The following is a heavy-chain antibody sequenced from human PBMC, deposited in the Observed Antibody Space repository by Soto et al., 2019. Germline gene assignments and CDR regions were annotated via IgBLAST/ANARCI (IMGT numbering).Heavy chain of an antibody. CDR2: LHHGGST. CDR1: RYSINNNNW. V-gene: IGHV4-4*02. CDR3: TKNSAYALDY. J-gene: IGHJ4*02. Sequence: SETLSLTCDVSRYSINNNNWWSWVRQPPGGGLEWIGELHHGGSTNYNPSLESRATFSVDISKNQFSLKLSSVTAADTAVYYCTKNSAYALDYWGQGTLVTVSS. D-gene: IGHD5-12*01.